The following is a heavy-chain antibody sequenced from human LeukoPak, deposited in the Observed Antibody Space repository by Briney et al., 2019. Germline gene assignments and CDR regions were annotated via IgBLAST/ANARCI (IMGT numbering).Heavy chain of an antibody. CDR3: AREPRRYSSSWYPRRYYYYGMDV. J-gene: IGHJ6*02. D-gene: IGHD6-13*01. CDR1: GFTFSSYA. CDR2: ISYDGSNK. V-gene: IGHV3-30-3*01. Sequence: PGGSLRLSCAASGFTFSSYAMRWVRQAPGKGLEWVAVISYDGSNKYYADSVKGRFTISRDNSKNTLYLQMNSLRAEDTAVYYCAREPRRYSSSWYPRRYYYYGMDVWGQGTTVTVSS.